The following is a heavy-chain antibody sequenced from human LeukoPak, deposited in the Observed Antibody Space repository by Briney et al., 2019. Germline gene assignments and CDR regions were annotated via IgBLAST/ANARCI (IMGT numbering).Heavy chain of an antibody. CDR1: GFTFSSYA. CDR2: ISGSGGNT. D-gene: IGHD3-10*01. CDR3: AKDRVIRGIMGAGDY. Sequence: PGGSLRLSCAASGFTFSSYAMSWVRQAPGEGLEWVSSISGSGGNTYNADSVKGRFTISRDNSKNTMYLQMNSLRAEDTAVYHCAKDRVIRGIMGAGDYWGQGTLVTVSS. J-gene: IGHJ4*02. V-gene: IGHV3-23*01.